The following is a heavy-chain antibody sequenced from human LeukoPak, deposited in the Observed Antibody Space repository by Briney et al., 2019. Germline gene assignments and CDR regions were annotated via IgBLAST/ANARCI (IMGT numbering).Heavy chain of an antibody. J-gene: IGHJ4*02. CDR3: GKSIAAAGSPPCY. D-gene: IGHD6-13*01. Sequence: PGRSLRLSCAASGFTFSSYGMHWVRQAPGKGLEWVAVIWYDGSNKYYADSVKGRFTISRDNSKNTLYLQMNSLRAEDTAVYYCGKSIAAAGSPPCYWGQGTLVTVSS. V-gene: IGHV3-33*06. CDR1: GFTFSSYG. CDR2: IWYDGSNK.